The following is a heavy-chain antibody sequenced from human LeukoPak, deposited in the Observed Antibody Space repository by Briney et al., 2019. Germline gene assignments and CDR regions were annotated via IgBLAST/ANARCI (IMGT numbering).Heavy chain of an antibody. D-gene: IGHD3-9*01. CDR2: IYYSGST. V-gene: IGHV4-39*01. J-gene: IGHJ4*02. CDR1: GGSISSSSYY. Sequence: SETLSLTCTVSGGSISSSSYYWGWIRQPPGKELEWIGSIYYSGSTYYNPSLKSRVTISVDTSKNQFSLKLRSVTAADTAVYYCARRGKYYDILTGYSFDYWGQGTLVTVSS. CDR3: ARRGKYYDILTGYSFDY.